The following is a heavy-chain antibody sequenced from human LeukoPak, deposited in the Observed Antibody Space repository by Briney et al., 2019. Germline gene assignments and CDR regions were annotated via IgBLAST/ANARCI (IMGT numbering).Heavy chain of an antibody. D-gene: IGHD3-10*01. CDR1: GGSISSYY. CDR2: IFYSGST. CDR3: ARVLVRGVINWFDP. J-gene: IGHJ5*02. Sequence: TSETLSLTCTVSGGSISSYYWIWIRQPPGKGLEWIGYIFYSGSTNYNPSLKSRVAMSVDTSENQFSLELSSVTAADTAVYYCARVLVRGVINWFDPWGQGTLVTVSS. V-gene: IGHV4-59*12.